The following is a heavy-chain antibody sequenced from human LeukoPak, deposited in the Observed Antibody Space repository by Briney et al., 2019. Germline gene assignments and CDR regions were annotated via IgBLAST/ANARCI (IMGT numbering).Heavy chain of an antibody. CDR1: GFTFSSYE. V-gene: IGHV3-48*03. D-gene: IGHD2-2*01. Sequence: HAGGSLRLSCAASGFTFSSYEMNWVRQAPGKGLEWVSYIGVSGSTMYYAESVKGRFTISRDNAKNSLYLQMNSLRAEDTAVYYCARERYCSSTSCPHGDLDYWGQGTLVSVSS. CDR3: ARERYCSSTSCPHGDLDY. CDR2: IGVSGSTM. J-gene: IGHJ4*02.